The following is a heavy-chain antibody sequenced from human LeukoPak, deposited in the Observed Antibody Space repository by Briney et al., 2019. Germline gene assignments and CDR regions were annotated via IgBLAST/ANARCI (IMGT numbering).Heavy chain of an antibody. J-gene: IGHJ5*02. V-gene: IGHV1-69*05. CDR2: IIPIFGTA. CDR3: ARVPSLHQNWFDP. D-gene: IGHD4-11*01. CDR1: GYTFTSYG. Sequence: SVKVSCKASGYTFTSYGISWVRQAPGQGLEWMGGIIPIFGTANYAQKFQGRVTITTDESTSTAYMELSSLRSEDTAVYYCARVPSLHQNWFDPWGQGTLVTVSS.